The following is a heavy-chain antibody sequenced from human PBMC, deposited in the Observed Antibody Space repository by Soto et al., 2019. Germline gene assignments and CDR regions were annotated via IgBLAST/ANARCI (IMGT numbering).Heavy chain of an antibody. CDR3: AREGAVRSSSSPGWFDP. J-gene: IGHJ5*02. CDR1: GGSVSSGSYY. V-gene: IGHV4-61*01. D-gene: IGHD6-6*01. CDR2: IYYSGST. Sequence: SETLSLTCTVSGGSVSSGSYYWSWIRQPPGKGLEWIGYIYYSGSTNYNPSLKSRVTISVDTSKNQFSLKLSSVTAADTAVYYCAREGAVRSSSSPGWFDPWGQGTLVTVSS.